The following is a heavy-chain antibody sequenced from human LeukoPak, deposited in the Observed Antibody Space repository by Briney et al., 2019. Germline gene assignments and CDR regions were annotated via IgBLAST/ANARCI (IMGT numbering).Heavy chain of an antibody. CDR3: ARDRYGVAAEGSWFDP. J-gene: IGHJ5*02. D-gene: IGHD6-13*01. Sequence: PGWPLRLSCAASGFTFSSYGMSWVRQAPGKGLDGVASISTSSSYIYYADSVKGRFTISRDNAKNSLYLQMNSLRAEDTAVYYCARDRYGVAAEGSWFDPWGQGTLVTVSS. V-gene: IGHV3-21*01. CDR1: GFTFSSYG. CDR2: ISTSSSYI.